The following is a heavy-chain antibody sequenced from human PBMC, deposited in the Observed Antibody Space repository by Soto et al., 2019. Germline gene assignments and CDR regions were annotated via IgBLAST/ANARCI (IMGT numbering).Heavy chain of an antibody. CDR1: GGSISSSSYF. CDR3: ARHPSDFWFDP. CDR2: IYYSGST. D-gene: IGHD2-21*02. J-gene: IGHJ5*02. Sequence: SETLSLTCTVSGGSISSSSYFWGWIRQPPGKGLEWIGSIYYSGSTYYNPSLKSRVTVSVDTSKNQFSLKLSSVTAADTAVYYCARHPSDFWFDPWGQGTLVLVSS. V-gene: IGHV4-39*01.